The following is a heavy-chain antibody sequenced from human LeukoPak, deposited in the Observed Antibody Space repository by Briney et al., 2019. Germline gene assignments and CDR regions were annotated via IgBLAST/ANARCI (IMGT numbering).Heavy chain of an antibody. CDR1: GFTFDDYA. J-gene: IGHJ4*02. V-gene: IGHV3-9*01. CDR3: AKDYGSGSYPYYFDY. CDR2: ISWNSGSI. Sequence: PGGSLRLSCAASGFTFDDYAMHWVRQAPGKGLEWVSGISWNSGSIVYADSVKGRFTISRDNAKNSLYLQMNSLRAEDTALYYCAKDYGSGSYPYYFDYWGQGTLVTVSS. D-gene: IGHD3-10*01.